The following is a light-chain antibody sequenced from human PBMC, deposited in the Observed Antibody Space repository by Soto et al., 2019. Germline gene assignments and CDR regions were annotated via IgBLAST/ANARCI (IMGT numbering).Light chain of an antibody. J-gene: IGLJ3*02. Sequence: QSALTQPASVSGSPGQSITISCTGTSSDVGSYNLVSWYQQHPGKAPKLMIYEGSKRPSGVSNRFSGSKSGNTASLTISGFQAEDEADYYCCSYAGSYTWVFGGGTKVTVL. CDR1: SSDVGSYNL. CDR2: EGS. V-gene: IGLV2-23*01. CDR3: CSYAGSYTWV.